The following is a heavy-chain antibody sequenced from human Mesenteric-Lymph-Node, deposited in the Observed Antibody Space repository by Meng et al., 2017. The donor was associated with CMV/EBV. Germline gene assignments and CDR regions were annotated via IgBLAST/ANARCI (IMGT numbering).Heavy chain of an antibody. D-gene: IGHD3-3*01. Sequence: GGSLRLSCAASRLTFSSYGMHWVRQAPGKGLEWVAFIRSDGSNQYYADSVKGRFTISRDNSKNTLYLQMNSLRAEDTAIYYCARWGTFELRFLETDYWGQGTLVTVSS. CDR1: RLTFSSYG. CDR2: IRSDGSNQ. V-gene: IGHV3-30*02. J-gene: IGHJ4*02. CDR3: ARWGTFELRFLETDY.